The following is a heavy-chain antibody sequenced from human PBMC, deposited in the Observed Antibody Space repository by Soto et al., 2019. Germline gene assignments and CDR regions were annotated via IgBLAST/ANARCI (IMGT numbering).Heavy chain of an antibody. J-gene: IGHJ6*02. CDR2: IKSKTDGGTT. V-gene: IGHV3-15*01. CDR3: TTGRQLQPYYGMDV. Sequence: NPGASLRLACAASAFTFSNALMSWVRQAPGKGLEWVGRIKSKTDGGTTDYAAPVKGRFTISRDDSKNTLYLQMNSLKTEDTAVYYCTTGRQLQPYYGMDVWGQGTTVTVSS. D-gene: IGHD2-2*01. CDR1: AFTFSNAL.